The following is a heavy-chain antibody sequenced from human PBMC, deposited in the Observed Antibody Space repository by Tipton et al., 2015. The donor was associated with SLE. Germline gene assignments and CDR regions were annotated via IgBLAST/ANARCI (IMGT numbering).Heavy chain of an antibody. CDR1: GASIRSYY. CDR2: IYNSGST. CDR3: ARDSLSGDNWFDP. Sequence: TLSPTCTVSGASIRSYYWSWIRQPPVKGLEWIGNIYNSGSTNYNPSLKSRVTMSLDTSKNQFSLKLSSVTAADTAVYYCARDSLSGDNWFDPRGQETLVTVSS. J-gene: IGHJ5*02. D-gene: IGHD3-3*01. V-gene: IGHV4-59*01.